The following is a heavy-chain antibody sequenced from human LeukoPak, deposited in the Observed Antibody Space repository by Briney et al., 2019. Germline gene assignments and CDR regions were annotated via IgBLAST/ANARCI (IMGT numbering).Heavy chain of an antibody. D-gene: IGHD1-26*01. V-gene: IGHV1-69*05. Sequence: SVKVSCKASGGTFSSYAISWVRQAPGQGLEWMGRIIPIFGTANYAQKFQGRVTITTDESTSTAYMELSSLRSEDTAVYYCARITYSGSYYFDYWGQGTLVTVPS. CDR3: ARITYSGSYYFDY. CDR2: IIPIFGTA. J-gene: IGHJ4*02. CDR1: GGTFSSYA.